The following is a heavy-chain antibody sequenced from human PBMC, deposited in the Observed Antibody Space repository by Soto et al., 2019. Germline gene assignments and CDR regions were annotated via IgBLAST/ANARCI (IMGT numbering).Heavy chain of an antibody. CDR1: GFIFSNYA. CDR2: ISGSGGST. Sequence: PGGSLRLSCEASGFIFSNYAMSWVLQAPGKGLEWVSAISGSGGSTYYADSVKGRFTISRDNSKNTLYLQMSSLRGEETAVYYCAKEIRGSGRSSHHCWCQGPLVPGSS. CDR3: AKEIRGSGRSSHHC. J-gene: IGHJ4*02. D-gene: IGHD3-10*01. V-gene: IGHV3-23*01.